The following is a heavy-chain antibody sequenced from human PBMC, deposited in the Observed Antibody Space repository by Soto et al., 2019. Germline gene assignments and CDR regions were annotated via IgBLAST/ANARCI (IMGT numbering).Heavy chain of an antibody. D-gene: IGHD2-2*01. V-gene: IGHV1-24*01. Sequence: ASVKVSCKVSGYTLTELSMHWVLQAPGKGLEWMGGFDPEDGETIYAQKFQGRVTMTEDTSTDTAYMELSSLRSEDTAVYYCATDAAPFSGQLLLYAFDIWGQGTMVTVSS. J-gene: IGHJ3*02. CDR2: FDPEDGET. CDR1: GYTLTELS. CDR3: ATDAAPFSGQLLLYAFDI.